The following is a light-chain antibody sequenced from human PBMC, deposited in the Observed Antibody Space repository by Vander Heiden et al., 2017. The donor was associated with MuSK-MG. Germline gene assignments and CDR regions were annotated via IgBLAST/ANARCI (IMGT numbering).Light chain of an antibody. CDR2: AVR. CDR3: SSYTSSSSRV. Sequence: QSALTQPASVSGSPGQSITISCTGTSSDVGGYNYVSWYKQNHGKAPKHMINAVRNRRSGVSNRFSGCTSCNTASLMITGLQADDEADDHCSSYTSSSSRVFGTGTKLTVL. V-gene: IGLV2-14*01. CDR1: SSDVGGYNY. J-gene: IGLJ3*02.